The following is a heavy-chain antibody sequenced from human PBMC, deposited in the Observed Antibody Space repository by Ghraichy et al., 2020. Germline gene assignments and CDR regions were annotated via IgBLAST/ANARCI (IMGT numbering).Heavy chain of an antibody. V-gene: IGHV3-23*01. J-gene: IGHJ4*02. CDR3: AKGMKLRCLDY. Sequence: GGSLRLSCAASGFTFRSYAMSWVRQAPGKGLEWVSGISDSGGSTYYADSVKGRFTISRDNSKNTLYLQMNSLRAEDTAVYYCAKGMKLRCLDYWGLGTLVTVSS. CDR1: GFTFRSYA. CDR2: ISDSGGST. D-gene: IGHD4-17*01.